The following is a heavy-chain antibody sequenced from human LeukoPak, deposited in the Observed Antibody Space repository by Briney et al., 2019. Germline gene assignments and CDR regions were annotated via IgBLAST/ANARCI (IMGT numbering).Heavy chain of an antibody. J-gene: IGHJ4*02. D-gene: IGHD2-15*01. Sequence: GSLRLSCASSGFSFICYWMSGGRQAPGKGLWWVGNIKKDGSAKNEVDSLKSRFIISGDNATDLLYLHMTSLRAEDPAVYYCLGCAGNSCSFAYWGQGTLVIVSS. V-gene: IGHV3-7*01. CDR1: GFSFICYW. CDR3: LGCAGNSCSFAY. CDR2: IKKDGSAK.